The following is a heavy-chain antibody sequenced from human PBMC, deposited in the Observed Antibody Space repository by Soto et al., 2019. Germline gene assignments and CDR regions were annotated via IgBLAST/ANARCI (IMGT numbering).Heavy chain of an antibody. D-gene: IGHD3-10*02. Sequence: TLSLTCTVSGESISSDGHYWSWIRQHPGEGLEWIGNIYYSGITNYNPSLKSRVTISVDTSKNQFSLKLNSVTAADTAVYYCARGSGKMFDRYYFGMDVWGQGTTVT. V-gene: IGHV4-31*03. J-gene: IGHJ6*02. CDR3: ARGSGKMFDRYYFGMDV. CDR1: GESISSDGHY. CDR2: IYYSGIT.